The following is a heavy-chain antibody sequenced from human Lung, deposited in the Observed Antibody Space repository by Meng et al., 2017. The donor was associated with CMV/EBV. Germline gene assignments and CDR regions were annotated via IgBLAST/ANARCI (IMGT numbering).Heavy chain of an antibody. CDR2: INPSDNTT. V-gene: IGHV1-46*01. CDR1: GYTLTNYY. D-gene: IGHD6-13*01. CDR3: ARALGYSSSWYFQYYFDC. J-gene: IGHJ4*02. Sequence: ASVXVSXKASGYTLTNYYIHWVRQAPGQGLEWMGIINPSDNTTIYAQKFQGRVTMTRDTSTSTVYMELSSLRSDETALYYCARALGYSSSWYFQYYFDCWGQGXLVTVSS.